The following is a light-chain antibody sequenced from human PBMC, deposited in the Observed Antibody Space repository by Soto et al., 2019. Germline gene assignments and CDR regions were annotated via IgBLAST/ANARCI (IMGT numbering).Light chain of an antibody. J-gene: IGKJ4*01. CDR1: QDISNY. CDR3: QQYDNLPPLT. Sequence: SLSASVGDRVTITCPASQDISNYLNWYQQKPGKAPKLLIYDASNLETGVPSRFSGSGSGTDFTFTISSLQPEDIATHYCQQYDNLPPLTFGGGTKVDIK. CDR2: DAS. V-gene: IGKV1-33*01.